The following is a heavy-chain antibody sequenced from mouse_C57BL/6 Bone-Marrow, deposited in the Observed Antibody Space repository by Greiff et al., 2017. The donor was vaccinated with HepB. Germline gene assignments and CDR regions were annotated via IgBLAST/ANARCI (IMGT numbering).Heavy chain of an antibody. D-gene: IGHD1-1*01. CDR2: INYDGSST. CDR3: ARRFDYSYYFDY. V-gene: IGHV5-16*01. J-gene: IGHJ2*01. CDR1: GFTFSDYY. Sequence: EVQRVESEGGLVQPGSSMKLSCTASGFTFSDYYMAWVRQVPEKGLEWVANINYDGSSTYYLDSLKSRFIISRDNAKNILYLQMSSLKSEDTATYYCARRFDYSYYFDYWGQGTTLTVSS.